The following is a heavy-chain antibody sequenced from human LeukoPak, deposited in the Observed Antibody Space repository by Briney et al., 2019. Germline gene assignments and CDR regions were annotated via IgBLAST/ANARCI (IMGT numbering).Heavy chain of an antibody. CDR3: ARHNRPGPWFGELFEYYYMDV. D-gene: IGHD3-10*01. Sequence: SETLSLTCTVSGGSISSSSYYWGWIRQPPGKGLEWIGSIYYSGSTYYNPSLKSRVTISVDTSKNQFSLKLSSVTAADTAVYYCARHNRPGPWFGELFEYYYMDVWGKGTTVTVSS. J-gene: IGHJ6*03. CDR2: IYYSGST. CDR1: GGSISSSSYY. V-gene: IGHV4-39*01.